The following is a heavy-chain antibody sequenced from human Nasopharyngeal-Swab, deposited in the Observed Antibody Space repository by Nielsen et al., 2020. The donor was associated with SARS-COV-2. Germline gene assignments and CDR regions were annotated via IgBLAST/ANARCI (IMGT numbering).Heavy chain of an antibody. CDR3: ARGPVVVPAAIPEGGYYYYYMDV. D-gene: IGHD2-2*02. CDR2: INPNSGGT. V-gene: IGHV1-2*04. CDR1: GYTFTGYY. Sequence: ASVKVSCKASGYTFTGYYMHWVRQAPGQGLEWMGWINPNSGGTNYAQKFQGWVTMTRDTSISTAYMELSRLRSDDTAVYYCARGPVVVPAAIPEGGYYYYYMDVWGKGTTATVSS. J-gene: IGHJ6*03.